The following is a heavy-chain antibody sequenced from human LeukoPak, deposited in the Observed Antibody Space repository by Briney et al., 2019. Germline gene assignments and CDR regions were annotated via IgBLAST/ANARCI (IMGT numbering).Heavy chain of an antibody. CDR1: GFAFSDYY. V-gene: IGHV3-11*05. Sequence: PGGSLRLSCAASGFAFSDYYMIWIRQAPGKGLELLSYISGSGSFTNFADSVKGRFSVSRDNANDSMYLQMNRLRVEDTAIYYCARDVTWRSGSLDSWGQGTMVTVSS. CDR3: ARDVTWRSGSLDS. J-gene: IGHJ4*02. D-gene: IGHD1-26*01. CDR2: ISGSGSFT.